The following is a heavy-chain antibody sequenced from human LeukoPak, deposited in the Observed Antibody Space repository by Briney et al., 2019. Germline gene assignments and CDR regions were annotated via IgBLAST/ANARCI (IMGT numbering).Heavy chain of an antibody. J-gene: IGHJ3*02. V-gene: IGHV3-53*01. CDR1: GFTVSSNY. Sequence: GGSLRLSCAASGFTVSSNYMSWVRQAPGKGLEWVSVIYSGGSTYYADSVKGRFTISRDNSKNTLYLQMNSLRAEDTAVYYCARESLGDNRAFDIWGQGTMVTVSS. CDR3: ARESLGDNRAFDI. D-gene: IGHD4-17*01. CDR2: IYSGGST.